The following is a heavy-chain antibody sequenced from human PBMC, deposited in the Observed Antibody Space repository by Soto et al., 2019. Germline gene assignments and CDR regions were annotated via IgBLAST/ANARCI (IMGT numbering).Heavy chain of an antibody. Sequence: ASVKVSCKASGYTFTGYHMHWVRQAPGQGLEWMGWINPNSGGTNYAQKFQGRVTMTKNTLYLQMNSLRAEDTAVYYCARVGGVGGRRAFDIWGQGTMVTVSS. CDR1: GYTFTGYH. V-gene: IGHV1-2*02. CDR2: INPNSGGT. CDR3: ARVGGVGGRRAFDI. D-gene: IGHD1-26*01. J-gene: IGHJ3*02.